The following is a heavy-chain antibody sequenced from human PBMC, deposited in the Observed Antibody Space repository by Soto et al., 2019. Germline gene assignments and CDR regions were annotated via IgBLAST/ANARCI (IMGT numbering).Heavy chain of an antibody. D-gene: IGHD3-3*01. Sequence: HPGGSLRLSCIASGFTFNSYWMDWFRQAPGKGLEWVATIKPDGSEKDYVDSVKGRFTISRDNSRNYVYLQMNRLRVEDTAVYYCARPIFGSNSDCDYWGQGSLVTVSS. CDR3: ARPIFGSNSDCDY. CDR2: IKPDGSEK. J-gene: IGHJ4*02. V-gene: IGHV3-7*04. CDR1: GFTFNSYW.